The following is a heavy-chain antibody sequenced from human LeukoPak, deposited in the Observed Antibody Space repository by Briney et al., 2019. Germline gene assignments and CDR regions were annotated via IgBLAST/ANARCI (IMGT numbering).Heavy chain of an antibody. D-gene: IGHD7-27*01. Sequence: SETLSLTCTVSGGSISSSSYYWGWIRQPPGKGLEWIGYIYHSGSTYYNPSLKSRVTISVDRSKNQFSLKLSSVTAADTAVYYCAREANWGFDYWGQGTLVTVSS. CDR1: GGSISSSSYY. CDR2: IYHSGST. CDR3: AREANWGFDY. J-gene: IGHJ4*02. V-gene: IGHV4-39*07.